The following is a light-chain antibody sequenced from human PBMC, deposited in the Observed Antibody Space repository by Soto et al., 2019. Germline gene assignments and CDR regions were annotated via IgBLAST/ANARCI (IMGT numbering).Light chain of an antibody. J-gene: IGLJ1*01. CDR2: DVS. CDR3: SSYTSSSTPYV. V-gene: IGLV2-14*01. Sequence: QCALTKPASVYGFPGQSITISCTGTSSDVGSYNYVSWYQQHPGKAPKLMIYDVSDRPSGVSNRFSGSKSGNTASLTISGLQAEDEADYYCSSYTSSSTPYVFGTGTKVTVL. CDR1: SSDVGSYNY.